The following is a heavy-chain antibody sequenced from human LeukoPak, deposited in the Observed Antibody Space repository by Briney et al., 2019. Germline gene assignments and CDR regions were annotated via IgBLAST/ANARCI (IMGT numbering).Heavy chain of an antibody. CDR2: IRYDGSDK. J-gene: IGHJ4*02. V-gene: IGHV3-30*02. CDR1: GFTFSSYG. Sequence: GGSLRLSCAASGFTFSSYGMHWVRQAPGKRLEWVTFIRYDGSDKYYADSVKGRFTISRDNSKNTLYLQMNSLRAEDTAVYYCAKEPDSHCSSVSCFMNYWGQGTLVTASS. CDR3: AKEPDSHCSSVSCFMNY. D-gene: IGHD2-2*01.